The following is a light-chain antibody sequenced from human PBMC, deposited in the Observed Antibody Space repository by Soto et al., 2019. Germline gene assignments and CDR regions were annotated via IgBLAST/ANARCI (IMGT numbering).Light chain of an antibody. Sequence: AIRMTQSPSSLSASTGDRVTITCRASQGISSYLAWYQQKPGKAPKLLIYDASSLESGVPSRFSGSGSGTEFTLTISSLQPDDFATYYCQQYNSYWTFGQGTKVDTK. V-gene: IGKV1-8*01. J-gene: IGKJ1*01. CDR3: QQYNSYWT. CDR2: DAS. CDR1: QGISSY.